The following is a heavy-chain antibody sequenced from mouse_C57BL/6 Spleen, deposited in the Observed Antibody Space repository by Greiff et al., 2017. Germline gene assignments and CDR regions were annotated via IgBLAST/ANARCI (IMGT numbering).Heavy chain of an antibody. CDR1: GFSLTSYG. D-gene: IGHD3-2*02. CDR2: IWGVGST. V-gene: IGHV2-6*01. Sequence: VKLVESGPGLVAPSQSLSITCTVSGFSLTSYGVDWVRQSPGKGLEWLGVIWGVGSTNYNSALKSRLSISKDNSKSQVFLKMNSLQTDDTAMYYCATTAQATWFAYWGQGTLVTVSA. J-gene: IGHJ3*01. CDR3: ATTAQATWFAY.